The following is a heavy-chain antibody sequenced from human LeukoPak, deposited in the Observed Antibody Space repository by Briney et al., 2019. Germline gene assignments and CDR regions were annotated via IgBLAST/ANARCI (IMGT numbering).Heavy chain of an antibody. CDR3: ARCGSSSWYGD. CDR1: GGSFSGYY. D-gene: IGHD6-13*01. Sequence: SETLSLTCAVYGGSFSGYYWSWIRQPPGKGLEWIGEINHSGSTNYNPSLKSRVTISVDTSKNQFSLKLSSVTAADTAVYYCARCGSSSWYGDWGQGTLVTVSS. J-gene: IGHJ4*02. V-gene: IGHV4-34*01. CDR2: INHSGST.